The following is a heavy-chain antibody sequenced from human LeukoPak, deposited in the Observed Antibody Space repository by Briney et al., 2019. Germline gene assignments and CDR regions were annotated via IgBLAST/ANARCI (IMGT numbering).Heavy chain of an antibody. CDR3: AKVGVYCTTTSCYIDY. D-gene: IGHD2-2*02. V-gene: IGHV3-23*01. J-gene: IGHJ4*02. CDR1: GFTFSSYA. Sequence: TGGSLRLSCAASGFTFSSYAMSWVRQAPGKGLEWVSAISGSDGGTYYADSVKGRFTISRDSSKNTLYLQMNSLRADDTAFYYCAKVGVYCTTTSCYIDYWGQGTLVTVSS. CDR2: ISGSDGGT.